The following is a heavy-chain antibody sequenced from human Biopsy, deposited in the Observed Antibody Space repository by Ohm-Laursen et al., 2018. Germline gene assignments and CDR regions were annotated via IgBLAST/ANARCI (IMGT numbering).Heavy chain of an antibody. Sequence: SQTLSLTCAVYGESFNGYYWSWIRQTPGKGLERIGEINHSGRTNYNPSLKSRVTISVDTSKNQFSLKLRSVTAADTAVYYCARPSTFYYDGGGYYDGFDPWGQGTLVTVSS. CDR3: ARPSTFYYDGGGYYDGFDP. J-gene: IGHJ5*02. D-gene: IGHD3-22*01. CDR2: INHSGRT. CDR1: GESFNGYY. V-gene: IGHV4-34*01.